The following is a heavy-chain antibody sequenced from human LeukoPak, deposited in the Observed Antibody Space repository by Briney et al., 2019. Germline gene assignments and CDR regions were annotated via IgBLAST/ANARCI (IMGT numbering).Heavy chain of an antibody. Sequence: GGSLRLSCAASGFTFSRYGMHWVRQAPGKGLEWVAFIRYDESDKKYKDSVKGRFTVSKDNSKSTVSLQMHSLRVEDTAVYFCATYYYASGNYYNYIYYWGQGALVTVSS. CDR2: IRYDESDK. J-gene: IGHJ4*02. D-gene: IGHD3-10*01. V-gene: IGHV3-30*02. CDR3: ATYYYASGNYYNYIYY. CDR1: GFTFSRYG.